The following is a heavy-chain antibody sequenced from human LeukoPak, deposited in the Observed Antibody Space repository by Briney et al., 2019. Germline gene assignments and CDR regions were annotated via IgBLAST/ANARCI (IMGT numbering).Heavy chain of an antibody. Sequence: GGSLRLSCVASGFTLRTYAMHWVRQAPGKGLEWVAVISSDGSKKFYSDSVKGQFTISRDNSKNTLYLQMNSPRTEDTALYYCAKGVLRGYTYGLDYWGQGTLVTVSS. V-gene: IGHV3-30-3*01. J-gene: IGHJ4*02. CDR1: GFTLRTYA. CDR3: AKGVLRGYTYGLDY. D-gene: IGHD5-18*01. CDR2: ISSDGSKK.